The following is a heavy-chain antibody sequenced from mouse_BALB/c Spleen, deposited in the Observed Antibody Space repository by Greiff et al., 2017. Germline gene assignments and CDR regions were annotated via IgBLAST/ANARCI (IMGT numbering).Heavy chain of an antibody. CDR3: ASLTVVALDY. Sequence: VQLQQSGAELVKPGASVKLSCTASGFTIKDTYMHWVKQRPEQGLEWIGRIDPANGNTKYDPKFQGKATITADTSSNTAYLQLSSLTSEDTAVYYCASLTVVALDYWGQGTTLTVSS. J-gene: IGHJ2*01. CDR1: GFTIKDTY. CDR2: IDPANGNT. V-gene: IGHV14-3*02. D-gene: IGHD1-1*01.